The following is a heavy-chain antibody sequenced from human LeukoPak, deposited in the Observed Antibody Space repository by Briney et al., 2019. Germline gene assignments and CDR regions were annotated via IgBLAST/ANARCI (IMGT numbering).Heavy chain of an antibody. Sequence: GGSLRLSCAASGFTFSGYTMNWVRQAPGKGLGWVSSISSSSSSIYYADSVKGRFTISRDNAKNSLYLQMNSLRAEDTAVYYCARSEYNWNDVIFFDYWGQGILVTVSS. V-gene: IGHV3-21*01. CDR1: GFTFSGYT. D-gene: IGHD1-1*01. CDR3: ARSEYNWNDVIFFDY. CDR2: ISSSSSSI. J-gene: IGHJ4*02.